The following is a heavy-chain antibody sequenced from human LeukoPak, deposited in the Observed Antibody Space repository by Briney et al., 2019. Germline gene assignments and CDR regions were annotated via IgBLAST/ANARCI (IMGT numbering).Heavy chain of an antibody. Sequence: PSETLSLTCTVSGASVSSGAYYWSWIRQPPGKGLEWIGYIYYSGSTNYNPSLKSRVTISVDTSKNQFSLKVNSVTAADTAIYYCARRGGSGRSFDYWGQGTLVTVSS. J-gene: IGHJ4*02. V-gene: IGHV4-61*08. D-gene: IGHD3-10*01. CDR2: IYYSGST. CDR3: ARRGGSGRSFDY. CDR1: GASVSSGAYY.